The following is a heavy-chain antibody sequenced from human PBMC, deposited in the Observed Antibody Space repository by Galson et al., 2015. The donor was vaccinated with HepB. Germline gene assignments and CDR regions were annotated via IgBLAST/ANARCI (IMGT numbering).Heavy chain of an antibody. CDR2: ISGSGGST. CDR1: GFTFSSYA. Sequence: SLRLSCAASGFTFSSYAMSWVRQAPGKGLEWVSAISGSGGSTYYADSVKGRFTISRDNSKNTLYLQMNSLRAEDTAVYYCAKDSGLAYCGGDCYSSFDYWGQGTLFTVSS. D-gene: IGHD2-21*02. CDR3: AKDSGLAYCGGDCYSSFDY. J-gene: IGHJ4*02. V-gene: IGHV3-23*01.